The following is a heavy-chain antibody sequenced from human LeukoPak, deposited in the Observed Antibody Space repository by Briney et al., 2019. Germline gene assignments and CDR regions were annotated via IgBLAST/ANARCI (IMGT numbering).Heavy chain of an antibody. J-gene: IGHJ4*02. CDR2: ISKDGSNE. Sequence: GGSLRLSCAASGFTFSSYAMYWVRQAPGKGLEWVALISKDGSNEDHADSVKGRYTITRDNSRTTLYLQMSSLRPEDTAVYYCAREAYYGSGRSRQPSPVWGQGTLVTVSS. D-gene: IGHD3-10*01. V-gene: IGHV3-30*15. CDR3: AREAYYGSGRSRQPSPV. CDR1: GFTFSSYA.